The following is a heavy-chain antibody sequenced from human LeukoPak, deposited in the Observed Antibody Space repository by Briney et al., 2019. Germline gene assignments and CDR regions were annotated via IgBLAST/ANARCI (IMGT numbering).Heavy chain of an antibody. V-gene: IGHV1-69*06. Sequence: GASVKVSCKASGGTFSSYAISWVRQAPGQGLEWMGGIIPIFGTANYAQKFQGRVTITADKSTSTAYMELSSLRSEDTAVYYCARDSGTYYYGSGSYYHFDYWGQGTLVTVSS. J-gene: IGHJ4*02. CDR2: IIPIFGTA. CDR1: GGTFSSYA. D-gene: IGHD3-10*01. CDR3: ARDSGTYYYGSGSYYHFDY.